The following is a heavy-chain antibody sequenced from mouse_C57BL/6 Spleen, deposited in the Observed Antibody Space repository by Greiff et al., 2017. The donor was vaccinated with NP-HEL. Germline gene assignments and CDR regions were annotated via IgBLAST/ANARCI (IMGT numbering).Heavy chain of an antibody. CDR1: GYTFTSYW. Sequence: QVQLPQPGAELVMPGASVKLSCKASGYTFTSYWMHWVKQRPGQGLEWIGEIDPSDSYTNYNQKFKGKSTLTVDKSSSTAYMQLSSLTSEDSAVYYCARTHYGSSYYAMDYWGQGTSVTVSS. CDR3: ARTHYGSSYYAMDY. CDR2: IDPSDSYT. D-gene: IGHD1-1*01. J-gene: IGHJ4*01. V-gene: IGHV1-69*01.